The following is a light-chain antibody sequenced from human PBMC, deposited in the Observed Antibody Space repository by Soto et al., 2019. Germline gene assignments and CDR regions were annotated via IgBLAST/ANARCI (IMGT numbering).Light chain of an antibody. J-gene: IGKJ2*01. Sequence: DIVMTQSPDSLAVSLGERATINCKSSQSVLYSSNNKNYLAWYQQKPGQPPKLLIYWACTRESGVPDRVSGRGAGTECALTISSLQAEDVAVYYCQQYYSTPPYTFGQGTKLEIK. CDR2: WAC. CDR3: QQYYSTPPYT. V-gene: IGKV4-1*01. CDR1: QSVLYSSNNKNY.